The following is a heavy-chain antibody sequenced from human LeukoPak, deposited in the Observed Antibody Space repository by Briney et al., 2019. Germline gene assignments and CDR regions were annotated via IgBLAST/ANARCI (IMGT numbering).Heavy chain of an antibody. V-gene: IGHV3-7*05. CDR3: PRVIVGVGGRSDAFDY. CDR1: VFRIFRHR. J-gene: IGHJ4*02. Sequence: PGGSLRLSCAHPVFRIFRHRLYSGCQAPGQGLEWVANLKPDGSETFYVDSVKGRFTVSRDNAKNSLFLQMNSLRAEDTAVYYCPRVIVGVGGRSDAFDYWGQGTLVTVSS. CDR2: LKPDGSET. D-gene: IGHD2-15*01.